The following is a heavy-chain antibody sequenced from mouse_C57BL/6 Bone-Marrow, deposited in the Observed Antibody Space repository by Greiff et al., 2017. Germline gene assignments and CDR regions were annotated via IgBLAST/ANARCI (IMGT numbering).Heavy chain of an antibody. Sequence: EVMLVESGGDLVKPGGSLKLSCAASGFTFSSYGMSWVRQTPDKRLEWVATISSGGSYTYYPDSVKGRFTISRDNAKNTLYLQMSSLKSEDTAMYYWERLGGYDGAWFAYWGQGTLVTVSA. J-gene: IGHJ3*01. D-gene: IGHD2-2*01. CDR2: ISSGGSYT. CDR1: GFTFSSYG. CDR3: ERLGGYDGAWFAY. V-gene: IGHV5-6*01.